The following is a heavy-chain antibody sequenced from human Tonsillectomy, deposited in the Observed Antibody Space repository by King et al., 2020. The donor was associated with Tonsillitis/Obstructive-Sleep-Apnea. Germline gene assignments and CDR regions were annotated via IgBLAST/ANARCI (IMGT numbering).Heavy chain of an antibody. D-gene: IGHD6-19*01. CDR3: ASQSSGWLDY. Sequence: QLVQSGAEVKKPGESLKISCELSGYNFTHFWVVWVRQLPGKGLDWMGIIYFGDSDSRYSPSFQGQVTISVDESITTAYLQWSSLKASDTALYYCASQSSGWLDYWGQGTLVTVSS. J-gene: IGHJ4*02. V-gene: IGHV5-51*01. CDR2: IYFGDSDS. CDR1: GYNFTHFW.